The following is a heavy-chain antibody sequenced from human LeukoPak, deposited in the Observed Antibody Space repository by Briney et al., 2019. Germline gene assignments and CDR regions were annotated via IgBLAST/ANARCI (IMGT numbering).Heavy chain of an antibody. CDR1: GYSVTSYW. V-gene: IGHV5-10-1*01. CDR3: ARPSVDGSGSYPY. Sequence: GASLQISCKSSGYSVTSYWISWVRQIPGKCLEWMGRIDPSDSYTTYSPPFQAHVPISADNSISTAYLQWSSLKASDTAMFYCARPSVDGSGSYPYWGQGTLVTVSS. CDR2: IDPSDSYT. J-gene: IGHJ4*02. D-gene: IGHD3-10*01.